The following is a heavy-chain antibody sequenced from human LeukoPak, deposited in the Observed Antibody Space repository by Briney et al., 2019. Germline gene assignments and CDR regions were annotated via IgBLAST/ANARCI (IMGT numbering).Heavy chain of an antibody. Sequence: SETLSRTCTVSGGSISSNDYYWDWIRQPPGMGLEYIGSIYYSGSTYYNPSLKSRVTISVDTSKNQFSLKLSSVTAADTAVYYCARHRGSSSLFDYWGQGTLVTVSS. D-gene: IGHD6-6*01. CDR2: IYYSGST. CDR3: ARHRGSSSLFDY. CDR1: GGSISSNDYY. J-gene: IGHJ4*02. V-gene: IGHV4-39*01.